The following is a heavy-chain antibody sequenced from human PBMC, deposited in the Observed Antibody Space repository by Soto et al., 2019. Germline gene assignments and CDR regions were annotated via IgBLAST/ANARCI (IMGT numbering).Heavy chain of an antibody. J-gene: IGHJ4*02. CDR1: GDTFSSYA. CDR2: IIPMLGTA. Sequence: QVQLVQSGAEVKKPGSSVKVSCKASGDTFSSYAINWVRQAPGQGLEWMGGIIPMLGTANYAQKFKGRVTITAGESTSTVYMELGSLRSEDTAVYYCARVGPAHYYDSSGYYAPLDYWGQGTLVTVSS. CDR3: ARVGPAHYYDSSGYYAPLDY. V-gene: IGHV1-69*01. D-gene: IGHD3-22*01.